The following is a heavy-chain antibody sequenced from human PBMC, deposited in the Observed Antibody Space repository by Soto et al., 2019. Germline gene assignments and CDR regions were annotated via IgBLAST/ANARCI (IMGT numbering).Heavy chain of an antibody. CDR2: ISNDGSNK. V-gene: IGHV3-30*18. CDR1: GFTFSSYA. J-gene: IGHJ4*02. CDR3: AKDLYYYHSSLGDY. D-gene: IGHD3-22*01. Sequence: QVQLVESGGGVVQPGRSLRLSCAASGFTFSSYALHWVRQAPGKGLEWVAVISNDGSNKFYADSVKGRFTISRDNARNTLHLQMNTLRAEDTAVYYCAKDLYYYHSSLGDYWGQGTLVTVSS.